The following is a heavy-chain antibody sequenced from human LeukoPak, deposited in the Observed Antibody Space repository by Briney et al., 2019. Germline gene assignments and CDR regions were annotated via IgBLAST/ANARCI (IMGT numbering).Heavy chain of an antibody. Sequence: RGGTLRLSCAASGFTFSNAWMSWVRQAPGKGLEWVSSISSSSDSIDYAASVKGRFTISRDNAKNSLYLQMNSLRAEDTAVYYCAREYLRYQGLWGQGPLVTVS. CDR2: ISSSSDSI. V-gene: IGHV3-21*01. J-gene: IGHJ4*02. D-gene: IGHD3-9*01. CDR3: AREYLRYQGL. CDR1: GFTFSNAW.